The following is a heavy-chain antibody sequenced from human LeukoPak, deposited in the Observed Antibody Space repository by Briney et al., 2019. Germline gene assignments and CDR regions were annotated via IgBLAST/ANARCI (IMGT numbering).Heavy chain of an antibody. D-gene: IGHD3-16*01. CDR3: AYEGDYYYYYYMDV. V-gene: IGHV1-2*02. J-gene: IGHJ6*03. CDR2: INPNSGGT. CDR1: GYTFTGYY. Sequence: GASVKVSCKASGYTFTGYYMHWVRQAPGQELEWMGWINPNSGGTNYAQKFQGRVTMTRDTSISTAYMELSRLRSDDTAVYYCAYEGDYYYYYYMDVWGKGTTVTVSS.